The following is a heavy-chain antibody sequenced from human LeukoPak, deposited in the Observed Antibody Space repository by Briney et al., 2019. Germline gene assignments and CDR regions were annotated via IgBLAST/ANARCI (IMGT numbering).Heavy chain of an antibody. J-gene: IGHJ6*02. Sequence: GGSLSLSCAASGFTFSSYAMSWVRQAPGKGLEWVSAISGRGGSTYYADSVKGRFTISRDNSKHTLYLQMNSLRAEDTAVYYCAKAGRWYGDAHPIYYYYYGMDVWGQGTTVTVSS. CDR3: AKAGRWYGDAHPIYYYYYGMDV. D-gene: IGHD4-17*01. V-gene: IGHV3-23*01. CDR2: ISGRGGST. CDR1: GFTFSSYA.